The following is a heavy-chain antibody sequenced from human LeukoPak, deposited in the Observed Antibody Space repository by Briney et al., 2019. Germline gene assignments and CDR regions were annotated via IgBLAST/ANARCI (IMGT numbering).Heavy chain of an antibody. V-gene: IGHV1-18*01. J-gene: IGHJ5*02. CDR3: ARVTAAAGTTWFDP. D-gene: IGHD6-13*01. Sequence: ASVKVSCKASGYTFTSYGNSWVRQARSQGLEWMGWISSYNGNSNYAQKLQGRVTMTTDTSTSTAYMELRSLRSDDTAVYYCARVTAAAGTTWFDPWGQRTLVTVSS. CDR1: GYTFTSYG. CDR2: ISSYNGNS.